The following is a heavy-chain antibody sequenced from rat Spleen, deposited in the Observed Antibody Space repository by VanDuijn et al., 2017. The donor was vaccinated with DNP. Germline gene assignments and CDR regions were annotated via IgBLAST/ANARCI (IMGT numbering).Heavy chain of an antibody. V-gene: IGHV5-31*01. J-gene: IGHJ2*01. D-gene: IGHD1-4*01. Sequence: EVQLVESGGDLVQPGRSLKLSCVASGLTFNNYWMAWIRQVPGKGLEWVASITGSGGNTYHPDSVKGRFTISRDNAKNTLYLQMNSLRSEDTATYYCTRGSSLPGYLDYWGQGVLVTVSS. CDR2: ITGSGGNT. CDR1: GLTFNNYW. CDR3: TRGSSLPGYLDY.